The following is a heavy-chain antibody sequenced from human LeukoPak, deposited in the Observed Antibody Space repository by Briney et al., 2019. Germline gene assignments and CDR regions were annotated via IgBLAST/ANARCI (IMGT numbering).Heavy chain of an antibody. CDR3: ARNSGSYRRGFDP. D-gene: IGHD1-26*01. V-gene: IGHV3-23*01. CDR1: GFTFSSYG. J-gene: IGHJ5*02. Sequence: GGSLRLSCAASGFTFSSYGMSWVRQAPGKGLEWVSAISGSGGSTYYADSVKGRFTISRDNSKNTLYLQMNSLRAEDTAVYYCARNSGSYRRGFDPWGQRTLVTVSS. CDR2: ISGSGGST.